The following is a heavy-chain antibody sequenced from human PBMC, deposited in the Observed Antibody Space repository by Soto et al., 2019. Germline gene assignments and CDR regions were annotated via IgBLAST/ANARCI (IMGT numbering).Heavy chain of an antibody. CDR3: AKAGAPYYYDSSGYYYLYDY. D-gene: IGHD3-22*01. J-gene: IGHJ4*02. V-gene: IGHV3-23*01. CDR1: GFTFSSYA. Sequence: EVQLLESGGGLVQPGGSLRLSCAASGFTFSSYAMSWVRQAPGKGLEWVSAISGSGGSTYYADSVKGRFTISRDNSKNTLYLKMNSLRAGDTALYYCAKAGAPYYYDSSGYYYLYDYWGQGPLVTVSS. CDR2: ISGSGGST.